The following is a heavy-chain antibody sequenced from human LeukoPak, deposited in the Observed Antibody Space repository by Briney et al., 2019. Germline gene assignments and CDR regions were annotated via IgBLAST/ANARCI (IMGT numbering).Heavy chain of an antibody. CDR1: GFTFSSYG. J-gene: IGHJ4*02. CDR2: IWYDGSNK. V-gene: IGHV3-33*06. CDR3: AKAGITMVRGVIAL. Sequence: GGSLRLSCAASGFTFSSYGMHWVRQAPGKGLEWVAVIWYDGSNKYYADSVKGRFTISRDNSKNTLYLQMNSLRAEDTAVYYCAKAGITMVRGVIALWGQGTLVTVSS. D-gene: IGHD3-10*01.